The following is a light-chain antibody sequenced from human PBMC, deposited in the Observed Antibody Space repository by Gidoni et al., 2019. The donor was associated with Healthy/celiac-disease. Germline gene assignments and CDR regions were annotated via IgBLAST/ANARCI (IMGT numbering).Light chain of an antibody. J-gene: IGLJ2*01. CDR2: GNS. V-gene: IGLV1-40*01. Sequence: QSVLTQPPSVSGAPGQRVTISCTGSSSNLGAGYDVPWYQQLPGTAPKLLIYGNSKLPSGVPDRFSGSKSGTSASLAITGLQAEDEADYYCQSYDSSLSGSVFGGGTKLTVL. CDR1: SSNLGAGYD. CDR3: QSYDSSLSGSV.